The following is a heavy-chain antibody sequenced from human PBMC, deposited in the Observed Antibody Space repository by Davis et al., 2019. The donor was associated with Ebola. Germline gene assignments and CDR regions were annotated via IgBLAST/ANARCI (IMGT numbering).Heavy chain of an antibody. CDR3: ARDNGIVGARGYFDY. CDR1: GFTVSSNY. J-gene: IGHJ4*02. CDR2: IYSGGST. Sequence: GESLKISCAASGFTVSSNYMSWVRQAPGKGLEWVSVIYSGGSTYYADSVKGRFTISRDNAKNTLYLQMNSLRAEDTAVYYCARDNGIVGARGYFDYWGQGTLVTVSS. D-gene: IGHD1-26*01. V-gene: IGHV3-53*01.